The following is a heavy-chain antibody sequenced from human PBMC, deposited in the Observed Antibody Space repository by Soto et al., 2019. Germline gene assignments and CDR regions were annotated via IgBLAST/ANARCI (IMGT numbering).Heavy chain of an antibody. CDR3: ASLYMVRGVRTFDY. CDR2: IYYSGST. V-gene: IGHV4-31*03. Sequence: QVQLQESGPGLVKPSQTLSLTCTVSGGSISSGGYYWSWIRQHPGKGLEWIGYIYYSGSTYYNPSLTRRVTRSLATSKNQFSLKLSSVTAADTAVYYCASLYMVRGVRTFDYWGQGTLVTVSS. D-gene: IGHD3-10*01. CDR1: GGSISSGGYY. J-gene: IGHJ4*02.